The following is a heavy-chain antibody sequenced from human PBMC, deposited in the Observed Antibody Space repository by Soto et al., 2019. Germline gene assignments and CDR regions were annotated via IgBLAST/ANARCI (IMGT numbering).Heavy chain of an antibody. CDR1: GFSLSTSGVG. J-gene: IGHJ5*02. CDR2: IYWDDDK. V-gene: IGHV2-5*02. D-gene: IGHD2-2*01. Sequence: QITLKESGPTLVKPAESLTLTCTFSGFSLSTSGVGVGWIRQSPGRAPEWLGLIYWDDDKRYSPSLKNRLTITKDTSKNHVVLTMTNMDPVDTATYYCVHRGLLPPGAEHINSFDPWGQGTPVTVSS. CDR3: VHRGLLPPGAEHINSFDP.